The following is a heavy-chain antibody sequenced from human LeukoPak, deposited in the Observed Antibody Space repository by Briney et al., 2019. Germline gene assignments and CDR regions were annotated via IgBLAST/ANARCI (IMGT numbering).Heavy chain of an antibody. J-gene: IGHJ4*02. CDR2: IKPSGGDT. V-gene: IGHV1-46*01. Sequence: ASVKVSCKTSGYTFTDYNLHWVRQAPGQRLEWMGIIKPSGGDTSYAQTFQGRVFMTRDTSTSTVYMELSSLKSEDTAVYYCAKGGYDYALSASHLDYWGQGTLVTVSS. D-gene: IGHD3-16*01. CDR1: GYTFTDYN. CDR3: AKGGYDYALSASHLDY.